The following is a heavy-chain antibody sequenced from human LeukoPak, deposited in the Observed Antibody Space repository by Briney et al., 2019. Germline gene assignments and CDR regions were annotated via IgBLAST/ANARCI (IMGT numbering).Heavy chain of an antibody. V-gene: IGHV3-11*01. CDR3: ARARFGELLYSPFDY. CDR2: ISSSGSTI. CDR1: GFTFSDYY. D-gene: IGHD3-10*01. J-gene: IGHJ4*02. Sequence: GGSPRLSCAASGFTFSDYYMSWIRQAPGKGLEWVSYISSSGSTIYYADSVKGRFTISRDNAKNSLYLQMNSLRAEDTAVYYCARARFGELLYSPFDYWGQRTLVTVSS.